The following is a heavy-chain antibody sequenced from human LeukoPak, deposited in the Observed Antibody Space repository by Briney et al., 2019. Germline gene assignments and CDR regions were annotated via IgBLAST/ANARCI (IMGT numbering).Heavy chain of an antibody. CDR1: GFTFSSYW. CDR2: IKQDGSEK. V-gene: IGHV3-7*01. CDR3: ARSYSSSWSSYYYYYYMDV. D-gene: IGHD6-13*01. Sequence: GGSLRLSCAASGFTFSSYWMSWVRQAPGKGLEWVANIKQDGSEKYYVDSVKGRFTISRDNAKNSLYLQMNSLRAEDTAVYYCARSYSSSWSSYYYYYYMDVWGKGTTVTVSS. J-gene: IGHJ6*03.